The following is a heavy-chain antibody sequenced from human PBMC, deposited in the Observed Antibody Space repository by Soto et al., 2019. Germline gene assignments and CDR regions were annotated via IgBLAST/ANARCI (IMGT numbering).Heavy chain of an antibody. CDR2: IRSKANSYAT. V-gene: IGHV3-73*01. Sequence: GGSLRLSCAASGFTFSGSAMHWVRQASGKGLEWVGRIRSKANSYATAYAASVKGRFTISRDDSKNTAYLQMNSLKTEDTAVYYCTRGYYYSSGYYYYYYYMDVWGKGTTVTVSS. D-gene: IGHD3-22*01. CDR3: TRGYYYSSGYYYYYYYMDV. J-gene: IGHJ6*03. CDR1: GFTFSGSA.